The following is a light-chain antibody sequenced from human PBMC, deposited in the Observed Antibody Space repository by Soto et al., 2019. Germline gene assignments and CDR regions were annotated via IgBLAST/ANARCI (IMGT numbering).Light chain of an antibody. Sequence: QSALTQPASVSGSPGQSITISCTGTSSDAGNYNFVSWYQQHPDKAPKVIIYEDSTRPSGVSNRISGSKSGNTASLTISGLQAEDEADYYCCSYAGSSTSWVFGGGTQQTVL. CDR2: EDS. V-gene: IGLV2-23*01. J-gene: IGLJ3*02. CDR1: SSDAGNYNF. CDR3: CSYAGSSTSWV.